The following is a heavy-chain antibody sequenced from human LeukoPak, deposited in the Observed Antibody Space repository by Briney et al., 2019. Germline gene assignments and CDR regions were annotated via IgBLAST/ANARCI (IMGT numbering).Heavy chain of an antibody. CDR1: GGSLSHYF. D-gene: IGHD4-17*01. CDR3: ARKDPRATVHEGTDV. V-gene: IGHV4-59*01. J-gene: IGHJ6*02. Sequence: SETLSLTRTVPGGSLSHYFWSWIRQSPGKGLGWVGYIYYSGTINYNPSLKSRVTISVDTSRHQISLPLRSVTCEDTAVHYCARKDPRATVHEGTDVWGQGTTVIVSS. CDR2: IYYSGTI.